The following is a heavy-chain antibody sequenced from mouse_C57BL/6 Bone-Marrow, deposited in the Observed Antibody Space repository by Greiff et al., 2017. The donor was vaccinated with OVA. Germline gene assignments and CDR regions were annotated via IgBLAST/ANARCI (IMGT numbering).Heavy chain of an antibody. CDR1: GFTFSDYG. CDR3: ARGNTTVEGYYFDY. V-gene: IGHV5-15*01. J-gene: IGHJ2*01. Sequence: EVQGVESGGGLVQPGGSLKLSCAASGFTFSDYGMAWVRQAPRKGPEWVAFISNLAYSIYSADTVTGRFTISRENAKNTLYLEMSSLRSEDTAMYYCARGNTTVEGYYFDYWGQGTTLTVSS. CDR2: ISNLAYSI. D-gene: IGHD1-1*01.